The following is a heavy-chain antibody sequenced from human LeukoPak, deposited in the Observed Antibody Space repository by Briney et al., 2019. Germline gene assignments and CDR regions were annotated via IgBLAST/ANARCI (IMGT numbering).Heavy chain of an antibody. J-gene: IGHJ4*02. D-gene: IGHD1-14*01. Sequence: PGGSLRLSCAASGFTFGPFWMHWVRQAPGKGLVWVSRINSDGRTTNYADSVKGRFTISRDNAKNMVYLQMNSLRVEDTAVYYCVRDQGRYSFDYWGQGTLVTVSS. CDR3: VRDQGRYSFDY. CDR1: GFTFGPFW. V-gene: IGHV3-74*01. CDR2: INSDGRTT.